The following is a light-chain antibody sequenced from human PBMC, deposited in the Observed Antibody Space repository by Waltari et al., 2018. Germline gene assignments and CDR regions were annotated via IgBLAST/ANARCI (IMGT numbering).Light chain of an antibody. Sequence: DIQMTQSPSSFSASVGDRVTITCRASQTISSYLAWYQQKPGKVPKLLIYAASSLESGVPSRFSGSGSGTEFTLTISSLQPEDFASYYCQQYNSHPFTFGPGTKLDIK. CDR3: QQYNSHPFT. CDR1: QTISSY. CDR2: AAS. V-gene: IGKV1-17*03. J-gene: IGKJ3*01.